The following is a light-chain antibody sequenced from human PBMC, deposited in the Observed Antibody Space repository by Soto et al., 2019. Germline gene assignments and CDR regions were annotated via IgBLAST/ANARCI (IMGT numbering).Light chain of an antibody. CDR2: GAS. V-gene: IGKV3-15*01. CDR3: QQYNNLHPYT. J-gene: IGKJ2*01. Sequence: EIVMTQSPATLSVSPGERATLSCRASQSVSSNLAWYQQKPGQAHRLLIYGASTRATGIPARFSGSGSGTAFTLTISSLQSEDFAVYYCQQYNNLHPYTFGQGTKLEIK. CDR1: QSVSSN.